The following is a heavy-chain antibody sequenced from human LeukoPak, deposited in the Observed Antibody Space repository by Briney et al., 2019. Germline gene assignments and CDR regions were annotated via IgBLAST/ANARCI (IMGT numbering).Heavy chain of an antibody. CDR2: INHSGST. CDR3: ASCGTDWYDSSGYPH. CDR1: GGSFSGCY. Sequence: SETLSLTCAVYGGSFSGCYWSWIRQPPGKGLEWIGEINHSGSTNYNPSRKSRVTISVDTSKNQFSLKLSSVTAADTAVYYCASCGTDWYDSSGYPHWGQGTLVTVSS. D-gene: IGHD3-22*01. V-gene: IGHV4-34*01. J-gene: IGHJ4*02.